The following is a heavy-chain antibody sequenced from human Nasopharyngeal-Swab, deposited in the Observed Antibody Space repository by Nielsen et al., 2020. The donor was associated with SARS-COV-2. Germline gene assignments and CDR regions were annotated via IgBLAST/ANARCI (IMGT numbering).Heavy chain of an antibody. Sequence: ASVKVSCKVSGYTLTELSMHWVRQAPGKGLEWMGGFDPEDGETIYAQKFQGRVTMTEDTSADTAYMELSSLRSEDTAVYYCATSAPYCSGGSCYSSWFDPWGQGTLDTVSS. D-gene: IGHD2-15*01. CDR1: GYTLTELS. CDR2: FDPEDGET. CDR3: ATSAPYCSGGSCYSSWFDP. V-gene: IGHV1-24*01. J-gene: IGHJ5*02.